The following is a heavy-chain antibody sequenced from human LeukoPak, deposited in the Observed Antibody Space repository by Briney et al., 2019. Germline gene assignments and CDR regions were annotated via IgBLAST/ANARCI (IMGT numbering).Heavy chain of an antibody. Sequence: PSETLSLTCAVYGGSFSGYYWSWIRQPPGKGLEWIGEINHSGSTNYNPSLKSRVTISVDTSKNQFSLKLSSVTAADTAVYYCARSSFGYGYYYWGQGTLVTVSS. J-gene: IGHJ4*02. CDR1: GGSFSGYY. D-gene: IGHD3-22*01. CDR3: ARSSFGYGYYY. CDR2: INHSGST. V-gene: IGHV4-34*01.